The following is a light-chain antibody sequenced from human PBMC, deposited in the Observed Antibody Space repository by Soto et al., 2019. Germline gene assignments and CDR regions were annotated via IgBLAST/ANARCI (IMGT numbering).Light chain of an antibody. Sequence: QSVLTQPRSVSGSPGQSVTISCTGTSSDIGGYNYVSWYQQHPGKAPKLMIYTVTKRPSGVPDRFSGSKSDNTASLTISGLQADDEADYCCCSYAGSSSYVFGTGTKVTVL. V-gene: IGLV2-11*01. CDR1: SSDIGGYNY. CDR2: TVT. J-gene: IGLJ1*01. CDR3: CSYAGSSSYV.